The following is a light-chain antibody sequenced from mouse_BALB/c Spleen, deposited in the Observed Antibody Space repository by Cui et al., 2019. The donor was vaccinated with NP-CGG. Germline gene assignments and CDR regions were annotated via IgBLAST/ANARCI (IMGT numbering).Light chain of an antibody. CDR1: TGAVTTSNY. Sequence: VVLTQEPALTTSPGEPVTLTCRSSTGAVTTSNYANWVQEKPDHLFTGLIGGTNNRAPGVPARFSGSLIGDKAALTITGAQTEDEAIYFCALWYSNHWVFGGGTKLTVL. CDR3: ALWYSNHWV. CDR2: GTN. V-gene: IGLV1*01. J-gene: IGLJ1*01.